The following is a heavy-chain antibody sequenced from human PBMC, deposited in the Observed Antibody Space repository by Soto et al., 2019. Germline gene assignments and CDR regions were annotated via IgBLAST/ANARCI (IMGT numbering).Heavy chain of an antibody. V-gene: IGHV4-39*01. J-gene: IGHJ4*02. CDR3: ARQGSY. CDR1: GVSISDTSYY. Sequence: QLQLQESGPGLVKPSETLSLTCNVSGVSISDTSYYWGWIRQPPGKGLEWIGTIYFNGNTFYNPSLKSRLTISVDTSKNQFSLRLTTVTAADTAVYYCARQGSYWGQGPLVAVSS. CDR2: IYFNGNT.